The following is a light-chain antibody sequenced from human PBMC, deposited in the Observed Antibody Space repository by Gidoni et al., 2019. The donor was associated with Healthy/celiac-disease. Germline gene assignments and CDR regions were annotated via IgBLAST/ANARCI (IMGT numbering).Light chain of an antibody. CDR3: QHYNGYPWI. Sequence: DIQMTQSPSSLSASVGDRVTITCRASQSVSTWLAWYQQKPGKAPKLLIYKASSLESGVPSSFSGSGSGTEFSLTISSLQPDDFAIYYCQHYNGYPWIFGQGTKVEIK. CDR1: QSVSTW. V-gene: IGKV1-5*03. J-gene: IGKJ1*01. CDR2: KAS.